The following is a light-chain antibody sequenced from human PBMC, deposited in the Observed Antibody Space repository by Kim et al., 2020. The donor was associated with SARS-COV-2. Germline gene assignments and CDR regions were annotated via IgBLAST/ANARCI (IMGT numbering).Light chain of an antibody. CDR1: QSISNW. CDR2: KTS. V-gene: IGKV1-5*03. J-gene: IGKJ2*01. Sequence: SASVGARVTITCRASQSISNWLAWYQQKPGKAPKLLIYKTSSLESGVPSRFSGSGSGTEFTLTISSLQPDDSASYFCQQYNSWPYTFGQGTKLEI. CDR3: QQYNSWPYT.